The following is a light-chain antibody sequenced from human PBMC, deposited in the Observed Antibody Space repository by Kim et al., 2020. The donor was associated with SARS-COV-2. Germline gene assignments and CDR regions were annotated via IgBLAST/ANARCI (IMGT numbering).Light chain of an antibody. Sequence: ASVGDRVTITCRASQGIGTSLAWYQQQPGRAPKLLIYSASTLQSGVPSSFRGSGSGTEFTLTISSLQPGDAATYYCQQLYTYPITFGQGTRLEIK. V-gene: IGKV1-9*01. CDR3: QQLYTYPIT. CDR1: QGIGTS. CDR2: SAS. J-gene: IGKJ5*01.